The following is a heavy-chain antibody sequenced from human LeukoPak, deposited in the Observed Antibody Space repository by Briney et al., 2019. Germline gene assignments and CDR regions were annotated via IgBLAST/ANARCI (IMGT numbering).Heavy chain of an antibody. V-gene: IGHV4-4*09. CDR2: IYTSGST. J-gene: IGHJ6*03. D-gene: IGHD6-6*01. CDR3: ARQGIAARLYYYYYFLDV. CDR1: GGSIRSYY. Sequence: SETLSLTCTVSGGSIRSYYWSWIRQPPGKGLEWIGNIYTSGSTNYDSSLKSRVTISVDTSKNQFSLKRSSVTAADTAVYYCARQGIAARLYYYYYFLDVWGKGTTVTVSS.